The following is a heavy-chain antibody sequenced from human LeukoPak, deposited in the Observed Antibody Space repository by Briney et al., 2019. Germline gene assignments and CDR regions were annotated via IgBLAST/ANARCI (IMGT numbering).Heavy chain of an antibody. CDR2: ISGSGGST. V-gene: IGHV3-23*01. CDR1: GFTFSSFA. Sequence: PGGSLRLSCAASGFTFSSFAMSWVRQAPGKGLEWVSAISGSGGSTYYADSVKGRFTISRDNAKNSLYLQMNSLRAEDTAVYYCARVQGYSPMDYYYYMDVWGKGTTVTVSS. CDR3: ARVQGYSPMDYYYYMDV. J-gene: IGHJ6*03. D-gene: IGHD2-15*01.